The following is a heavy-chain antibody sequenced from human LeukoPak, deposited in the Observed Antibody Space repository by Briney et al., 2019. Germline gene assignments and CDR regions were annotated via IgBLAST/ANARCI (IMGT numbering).Heavy chain of an antibody. J-gene: IGHJ4*02. D-gene: IGHD3-10*01. CDR3: ARDTHYYGSGSPAFDI. CDR1: GFTFSSYS. CDR2: ISFSSATI. V-gene: IGHV3-48*01. Sequence: GGSLRLSCEASGFTFSSYSMNWVRQAPGKGLEWVSYISFSSATIHYADSVKGRFTISRDNAKNSLYLQLNSLRAEDTALYYCARDTHYYGSGSPAFDIWGQGTLVTVSS.